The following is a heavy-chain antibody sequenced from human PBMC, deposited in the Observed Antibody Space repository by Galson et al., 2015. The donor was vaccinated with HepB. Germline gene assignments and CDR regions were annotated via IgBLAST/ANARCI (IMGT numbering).Heavy chain of an antibody. V-gene: IGHV2-70*11. CDR2: IDWDDDK. Sequence: PALVKPTQTLTLTCTFSGFSLSTSGMCVSWIRQPPGKALEWLARIDWDDDKYYSTSLKTRLTISKDTSKNQVVLTMTNMDPVDTATYYCARMDTVMAHGYYYGMDVWGQGTTVTVSS. D-gene: IGHD4-11*01. CDR3: ARMDTVMAHGYYYGMDV. CDR1: GFSLSTSGMC. J-gene: IGHJ6*02.